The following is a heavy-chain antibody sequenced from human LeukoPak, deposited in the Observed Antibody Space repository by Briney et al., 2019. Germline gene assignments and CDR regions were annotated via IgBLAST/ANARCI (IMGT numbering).Heavy chain of an antibody. CDR2: IYYSGST. J-gene: IGHJ4*02. Sequence: SETLSLTCTVSDGTISGYFWSWFRQRPGKGLEWIGYIYYSGSTNYNPSLKSRVTISVDTSKNQFSLKLSSVTAADTAVYYCARHQRVTIFGVVIQPLDYWGQGTLVTVSS. CDR1: DGTISGYF. V-gene: IGHV4-59*08. CDR3: ARHQRVTIFGVVIQPLDY. D-gene: IGHD3-3*01.